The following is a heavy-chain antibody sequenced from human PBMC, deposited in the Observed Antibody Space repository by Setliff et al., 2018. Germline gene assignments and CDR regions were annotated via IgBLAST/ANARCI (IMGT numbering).Heavy chain of an antibody. CDR3: ARDTPHDPVSSNWYRNWFDP. CDR2: ILSSGGT. V-gene: IGHV4-61*09. Sequence: SETLSLTCSVSCASISSGSNYWSWIRQPAGKGVEWIGHILSSGGTNYNPSLKNRVSISLDTSKNQFSLNLNSVTAADTAVYFCARDTPHDPVSSNWYRNWFDPWGQGILVTVSS. CDR1: CASISSGSNY. J-gene: IGHJ5*02. D-gene: IGHD6-13*01.